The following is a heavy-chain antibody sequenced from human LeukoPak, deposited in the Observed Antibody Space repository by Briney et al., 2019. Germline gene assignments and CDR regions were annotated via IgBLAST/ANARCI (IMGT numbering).Heavy chain of an antibody. CDR2: ISGYNGNT. CDR1: GYTYFSHG. CDR3: ARDLKRGYSSGRYSWGTGSSNDY. Sequence: ASVKVSCKASGYTYFSHGISWVRQAPGQGLEWMGWISGYNGNTNYAQQKLQGRVTMTTDTSTSTAYMELRSPRSDDTAVYYCARDLKRGYSSGRYSWGTGSSNDYWGQGTLVTVSS. J-gene: IGHJ4*02. D-gene: IGHD6-19*01. V-gene: IGHV1-18*01.